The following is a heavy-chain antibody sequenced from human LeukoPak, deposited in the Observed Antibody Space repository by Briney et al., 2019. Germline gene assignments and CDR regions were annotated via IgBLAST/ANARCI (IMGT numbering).Heavy chain of an antibody. CDR1: GYTFANYD. CDR3: ARGLRREQQLLRAFDY. V-gene: IGHV1-8*01. CDR2: MNPNSGNT. J-gene: IGHJ4*02. D-gene: IGHD6-13*01. Sequence: ASVRVSCKASGYTFANYDINWVRQASGQGLEWMGWMNPNSGNTGSAQKFQGRVTMTSNTSISTAYMELSSLRSEDTAVYYCARGLRREQQLLRAFDYWGQGTPVTVSS.